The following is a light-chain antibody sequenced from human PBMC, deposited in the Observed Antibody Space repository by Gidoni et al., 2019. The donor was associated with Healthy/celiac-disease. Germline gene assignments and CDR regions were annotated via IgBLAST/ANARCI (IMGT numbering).Light chain of an antibody. V-gene: IGLV2-23*01. CDR2: EGS. CDR1: SSDVGSYNL. J-gene: IGLJ2*01. Sequence: QSALTQPASVSGSPGQSLTISCTGTSSDVGSYNLVSWYQQHPGKAPKLMIYEGSNRPSGVSNRFSGSKSGNTASLTISGLQAEDEADYYCCSYAGSSTHVVFGGGTKLTVL. CDR3: CSYAGSSTHVV.